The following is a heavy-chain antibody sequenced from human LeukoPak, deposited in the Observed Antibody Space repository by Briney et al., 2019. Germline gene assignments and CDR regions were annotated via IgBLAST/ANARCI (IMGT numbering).Heavy chain of an antibody. V-gene: IGHV3-23*01. D-gene: IGHD4-17*01. J-gene: IGHJ4*02. CDR1: GFSFGGSW. CDR2: ISGSGGST. CDR3: ADKTVHFDY. Sequence: PGGSLRLTCAASGFSFGGSWMSWLRQAPGKGLEWVSAISGSGGSTYYADSVKGRFTISRDNSKNTLYLQMNSLRAEDTAVYYCADKTVHFDYWGQGTLVTVSS.